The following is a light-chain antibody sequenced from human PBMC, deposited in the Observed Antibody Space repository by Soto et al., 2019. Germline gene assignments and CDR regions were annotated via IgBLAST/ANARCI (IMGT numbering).Light chain of an antibody. CDR2: DVT. V-gene: IGLV2-11*01. CDR1: SSDVGDNNF. CDR3: CSYAGSSWV. J-gene: IGLJ3*02. Sequence: QSVLTQPRSVSGSPGQSVTISCTGTSSDVGDNNFVSWYQHHPGRAPKLMIYDVTKRPLGVPDRFSGSKSGNTASLTISGLRAEDEADYCCCSYAGSSWVFGGGTQLTVL.